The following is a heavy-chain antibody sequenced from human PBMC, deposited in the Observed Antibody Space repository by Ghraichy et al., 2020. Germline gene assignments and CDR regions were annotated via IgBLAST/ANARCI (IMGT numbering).Heavy chain of an antibody. V-gene: IGHV3-7*01. CDR2: IKQDGSEK. Sequence: GESLNISCAASGFTFSSYWMSWVRQAPGKGLEWVANIKQDGSEKYYVDSVKGRFTISRDNAKNSLYLQMNSLRAEDTAVYYCARDVVSIAVAGTRSRAFDYWGQGTLVTVSS. J-gene: IGHJ4*02. D-gene: IGHD6-19*01. CDR1: GFTFSSYW. CDR3: ARDVVSIAVAGTRSRAFDY.